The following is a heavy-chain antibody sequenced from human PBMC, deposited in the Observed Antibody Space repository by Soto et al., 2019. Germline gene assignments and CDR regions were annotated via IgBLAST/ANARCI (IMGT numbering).Heavy chain of an antibody. V-gene: IGHV4-34*01. D-gene: IGHD3-10*01. J-gene: IGHJ6*03. CDR2: INHSGST. CDR3: ARITGSGSYYSAYYYYMDG. Sequence: SETLSLTCAVYGGSFSGYYWSWIRQPPGKGLEWIGEINHSGSTNYNPSLKSRVTISVDTSKNQFSLKLSSVTAADTAVYYCARITGSGSYYSAYYYYMDGWCKGTTVTGSS. CDR1: GGSFSGYY.